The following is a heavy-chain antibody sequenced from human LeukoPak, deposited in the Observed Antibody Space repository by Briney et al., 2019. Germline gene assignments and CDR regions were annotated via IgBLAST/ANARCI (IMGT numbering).Heavy chain of an antibody. CDR2: ISSSSSYI. CDR1: GFTFSSYS. Sequence: GGSLRLSCAASGFTFSSYSMNWVRQAPGKGLEWVSSISSSSSYIYYADSVKGRFTISRDNAKNSLYLQMNSLRAEDTAVYYCARSTGAAAGTDAFVIWGQGTMVTVSS. V-gene: IGHV3-21*01. D-gene: IGHD6-13*01. J-gene: IGHJ3*02. CDR3: ARSTGAAAGTDAFVI.